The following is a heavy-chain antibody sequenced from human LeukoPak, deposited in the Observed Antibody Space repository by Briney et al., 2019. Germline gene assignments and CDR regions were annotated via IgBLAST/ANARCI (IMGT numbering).Heavy chain of an antibody. Sequence: GASVKVSCKASGYTFTSYGISWVRQAPGQGLEWMGWISAYNGNTNYAQKLQGRVTMTTDTSTSTAYMELRSLRSDDTAVYYCAKAGIVATMNADWFDPWGQGTLVTVSS. CDR1: GYTFTSYG. J-gene: IGHJ5*02. CDR2: ISAYNGNT. D-gene: IGHD5-12*01. CDR3: AKAGIVATMNADWFDP. V-gene: IGHV1-18*01.